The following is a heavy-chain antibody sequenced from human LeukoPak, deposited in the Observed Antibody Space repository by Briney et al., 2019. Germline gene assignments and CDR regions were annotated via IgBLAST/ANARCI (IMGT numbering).Heavy chain of an antibody. CDR3: AREGYYGSGNDFRFDP. CDR1: GYTFTNYG. CDR2: ISGYNGYT. V-gene: IGHV1-18*01. J-gene: IGHJ5*02. D-gene: IGHD3-10*01. Sequence: ASVKVSCKASGYTFTNYGVNWVRQAPGQGLEWMGWISGYNGYTVYAQKLQGRVTMTTDTSTSTAYMELRSLRSDDTAVYYCAREGYYGSGNDFRFDPWGQGTLVTVSS.